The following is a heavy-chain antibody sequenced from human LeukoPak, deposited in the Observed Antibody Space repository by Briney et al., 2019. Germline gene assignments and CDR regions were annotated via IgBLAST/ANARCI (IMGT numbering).Heavy chain of an antibody. J-gene: IGHJ4*02. Sequence: PSETLSLTCAVYGGSFSGYYWSWIRQPPGKGLEWIGEINHSGSTNYNPSLKSRVTISLDTSKNQFSLKLSSVTAADTAVYYCASMDYDFWSGYSTLDYWGQGTLVTVSS. CDR1: GGSFSGYY. CDR2: INHSGST. D-gene: IGHD3-3*01. V-gene: IGHV4-34*01. CDR3: ASMDYDFWSGYSTLDY.